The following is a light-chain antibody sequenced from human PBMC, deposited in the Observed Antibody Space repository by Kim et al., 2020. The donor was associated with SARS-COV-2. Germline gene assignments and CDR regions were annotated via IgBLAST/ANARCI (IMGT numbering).Light chain of an antibody. CDR2: WAS. V-gene: IGKV4-1*01. CDR3: QQYYSTPLT. Sequence: DIVMTQSPDSLAVSLGERATINCKSSQSILYSSSNQNYLAWYQQTPGQPPKLLIYWASTRESGVPDRFSGSGSGTDFTLTISSLQAEDAAAYYCQQYYSTPLTFGGGTKVEIK. J-gene: IGKJ4*01. CDR1: QSILYSSSNQNY.